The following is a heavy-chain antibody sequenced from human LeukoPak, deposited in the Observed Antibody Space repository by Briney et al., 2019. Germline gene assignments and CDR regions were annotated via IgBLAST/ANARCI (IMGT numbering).Heavy chain of an antibody. J-gene: IGHJ5*01. V-gene: IGHV5-51*01. CDR2: IYPGDSDT. CDR3: ARAINPAEYEILWGPFDS. Sequence: GESLKISCKGSGYSFTSYWIGWVRQMPGKGLEWMGIIYPGDSDTRYSPSFQGQVTISADKSISTAYLQMDSLRSEDTAVYFCARAINPAEYEILWGPFDSWGQGTLVTVSS. CDR1: GYSFTSYW. D-gene: IGHD3-16*01.